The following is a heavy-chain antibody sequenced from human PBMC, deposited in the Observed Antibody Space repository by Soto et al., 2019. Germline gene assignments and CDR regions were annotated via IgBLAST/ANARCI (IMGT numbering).Heavy chain of an antibody. CDR2: ISGSGGNT. CDR1: GFTFSSYV. D-gene: IGHD3-22*01. Sequence: VGSLRLSCAASGFTFSSYVMSWVRQAPGKGLEWVSAISGSGGNTYYADSVKGRFTISRDNSKNTLFLQMNSLRAEDTALYFCAKEMGDYYDSSGSWFDPWGQGTLVTVSS. CDR3: AKEMGDYYDSSGSWFDP. J-gene: IGHJ5*02. V-gene: IGHV3-23*01.